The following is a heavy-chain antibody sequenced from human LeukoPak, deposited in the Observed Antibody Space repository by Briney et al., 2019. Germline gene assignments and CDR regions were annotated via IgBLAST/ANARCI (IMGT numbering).Heavy chain of an antibody. CDR3: ATGGAQYYEY. V-gene: IGHV3-23*01. J-gene: IGHJ4*02. D-gene: IGHD3-16*01. CDR1: GFTFSSCA. CDR2: ISGSGGST. Sequence: GGSLRLSCAASGFTFSSCAMSWVRQAPGKGLEWVSAISGSGGSTYYADSVKGRFTISRDNSKNTLYLQMNSLSAEDTAVYYCATGGAQYYEYWGQGTVVTVSS.